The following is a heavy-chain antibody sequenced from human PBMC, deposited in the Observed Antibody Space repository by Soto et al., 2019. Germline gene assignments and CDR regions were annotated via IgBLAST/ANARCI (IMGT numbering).Heavy chain of an antibody. CDR3: ARSTLLWFGESAASFDY. V-gene: IGHV1-2*04. Sequence: ASVKVSCKASGYTFTGYYMHWVRQAPGQGLEWMGWINPNSGGTNYAQKFQGWVTMTRDTSISTAYMELSRLRSDDTAVYYCARSTLLWFGESAASFDYWGQGTLVTVSS. D-gene: IGHD3-10*01. CDR2: INPNSGGT. CDR1: GYTFTGYY. J-gene: IGHJ4*02.